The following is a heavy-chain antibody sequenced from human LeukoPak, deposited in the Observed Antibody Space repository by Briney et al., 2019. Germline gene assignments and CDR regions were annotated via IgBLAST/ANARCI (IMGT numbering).Heavy chain of an antibody. Sequence: PGGSLRLSCAASGFTFSSYAMHWVRQAPGKGLEWVAVISYDGSNKYYADSVKGRFTISRDNSKNTLYLQMNSLRAEDTAVYYCARVYFAYYDSSGVFDYWGQGTLVTVSS. CDR1: GFTFSSYA. CDR3: ARVYFAYYDSSGVFDY. CDR2: ISYDGSNK. V-gene: IGHV3-30*04. J-gene: IGHJ4*02. D-gene: IGHD3-22*01.